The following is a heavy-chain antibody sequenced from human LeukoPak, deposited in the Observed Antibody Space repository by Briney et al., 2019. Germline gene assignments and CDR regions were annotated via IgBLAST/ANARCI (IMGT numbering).Heavy chain of an antibody. J-gene: IGHJ4*02. V-gene: IGHV4-30-2*01. D-gene: IGHD3-9*01. CDR2: IYHSGST. Sequence: SQTLSLTCTVSGGSISSGGYYWSWIRQPPGKGLEWIGYIYHSGSTYYNPSLKSRVTISVDRSKNQFSLKLSSVTAADTAVYYCARFLLTGGYFDYWGQGTLVTVSS. CDR1: GGSISSGGYY. CDR3: ARFLLTGGYFDY.